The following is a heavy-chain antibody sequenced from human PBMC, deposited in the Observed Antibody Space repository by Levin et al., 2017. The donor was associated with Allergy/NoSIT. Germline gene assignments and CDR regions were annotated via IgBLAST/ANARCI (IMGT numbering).Heavy chain of an antibody. CDR1: GFTFSSYG. V-gene: IGHV3-33*01. CDR2: IWYDGSNK. J-gene: IGHJ6*02. D-gene: IGHD3-22*01. Sequence: LSLTCAASGFTFSSYGMHWVRQAPGKGLEWVAVIWYDGSNKYYADSVKGRFTISRDNSKNTLYLQMNSLRAEDTAVYYCARGTEEGIVVVSPYYYGMDVWGQGTTVTVSS. CDR3: ARGTEEGIVVVSPYYYGMDV.